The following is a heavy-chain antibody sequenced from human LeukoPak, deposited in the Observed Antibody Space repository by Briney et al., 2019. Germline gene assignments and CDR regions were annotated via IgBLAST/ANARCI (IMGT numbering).Heavy chain of an antibody. V-gene: IGHV4-39*01. J-gene: IGHJ3*02. CDR2: IYYSGST. CDR1: GGSISSSSYY. CDR3: ARDPSSGGAFDI. D-gene: IGHD2-15*01. Sequence: PSETLSLTCTVSGGSISSSSYYWGWIRQPPGKGLEWIGSIYYSGSTYYNPSLKSRVTISVDTSRNQFSLKLSSVTAADTAVYYCARDPSSGGAFDIWGQGTMVTVSS.